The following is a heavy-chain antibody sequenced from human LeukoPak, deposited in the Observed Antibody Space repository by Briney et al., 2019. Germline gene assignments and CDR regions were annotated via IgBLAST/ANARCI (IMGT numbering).Heavy chain of an antibody. Sequence: SETLSLTCAVSGGSISSGDHYWAWIRQPPGKGLEWIGSINHTGTTYYIPSLKSRVTMSVDTSKNHFSLRLYSVTAADTAVYYCARPTSRTRGSYDYWGQGTLVTVSS. J-gene: IGHJ4*02. CDR2: INHTGTT. D-gene: IGHD3-16*01. V-gene: IGHV4-39*01. CDR1: GGSISSGDHY. CDR3: ARPTSRTRGSYDY.